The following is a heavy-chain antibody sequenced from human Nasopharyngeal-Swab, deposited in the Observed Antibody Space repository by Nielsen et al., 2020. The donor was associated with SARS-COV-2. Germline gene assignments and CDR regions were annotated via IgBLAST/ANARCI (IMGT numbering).Heavy chain of an antibody. J-gene: IGHJ5*02. CDR3: ARTHNWIDP. CDR2: VYYGLAI. Sequence: WIRQPPGKGLKWIGSVYYGLAIQYSPSLKSRATISVDTSKNQLSLEVTSVTVADTAVYYCARTHNWIDPWGQGTLVTVSS. V-gene: IGHV4-39*01.